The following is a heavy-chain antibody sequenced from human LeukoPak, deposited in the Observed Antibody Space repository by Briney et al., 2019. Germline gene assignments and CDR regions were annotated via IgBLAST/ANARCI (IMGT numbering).Heavy chain of an antibody. CDR3: ARDRRPAAIGYYYYYMDV. V-gene: IGHV1-46*01. D-gene: IGHD2-2*02. CDR1: GYTFTSYA. J-gene: IGHJ6*03. CDR2: INPSGGST. Sequence: ASVKVSCKASGYTFTSYAMHWVRQAPGQGLEWMGIINPSGGSTSYAQKFQGRVTMTRDTSTSTVYMELSSLRSEDTAVYYCARDRRPAAIGYYYYYMDVWGKGATVTVSS.